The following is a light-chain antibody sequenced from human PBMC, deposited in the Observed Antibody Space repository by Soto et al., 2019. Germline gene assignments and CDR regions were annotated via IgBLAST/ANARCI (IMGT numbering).Light chain of an antibody. Sequence: DIQMTQSPSSLSASVGDRVTITCRASQSISTYLNWYQQKPVKAPNLLIFVASSLQSGVPSRFSGSGSGTDFTLTISSLKPEDFANDYCQQSYSTPLTFGGGTRVEIK. V-gene: IGKV1-39*01. J-gene: IGKJ4*01. CDR3: QQSYSTPLT. CDR1: QSISTY. CDR2: VAS.